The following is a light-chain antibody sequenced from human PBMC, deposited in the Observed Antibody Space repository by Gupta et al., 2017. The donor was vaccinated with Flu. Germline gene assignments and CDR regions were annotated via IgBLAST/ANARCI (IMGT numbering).Light chain of an antibody. CDR2: GNS. CDR3: QAHDSRVRAQSSDSGRSGSYV. J-gene: IGLJ1*01. CDR1: SSHIGAGYD. Sequence: QSVLTQPPSVSGAPGQRVTISCPGSSSHIGAGYDVHWYQQLPGTAPKLLIYGNSNRPSGVPDRFAGSKSGTSASLAITGLQPEDEADYYCQAHDSRVRAQSSDSGRSGSYVFGTGTKVTVL. V-gene: IGLV1-40*01.